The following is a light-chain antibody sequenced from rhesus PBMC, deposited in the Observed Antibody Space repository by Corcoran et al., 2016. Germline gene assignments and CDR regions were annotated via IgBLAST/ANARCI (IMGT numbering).Light chain of an antibody. J-gene: IGKJ1*01. CDR3: QQDYSWPWT. Sequence: EIVMTQSPATLSLSPGERATLSCRASQSVRSSLVWFQQKPGQAPKLHIYGASSRATGIPDRFSGSGSGTEFTLTISSLEPEDVGIYYCQQDYSWPWTFGQGTKVEIK. CDR2: GAS. CDR1: QSVRSS. V-gene: IGKV3-42*01.